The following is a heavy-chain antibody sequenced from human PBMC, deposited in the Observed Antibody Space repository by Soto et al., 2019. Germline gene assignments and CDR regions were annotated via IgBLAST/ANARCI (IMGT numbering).Heavy chain of an antibody. CDR2: ISGGGSIT. J-gene: IGHJ4*02. Sequence: GGSLRLSCAASRLSLTGYWMHWVRQAPGKGLEWVSTISGGGSITYYADSLKGRFTISRDNSKNTLYLQMNSLRAEDTAVYYCAKNQGYYYDSTGYHFDYWGQGTLVTVSS. V-gene: IGHV3-23*01. CDR3: AKNQGYYYDSTGYHFDY. CDR1: RLSLTGYW. D-gene: IGHD3-22*01.